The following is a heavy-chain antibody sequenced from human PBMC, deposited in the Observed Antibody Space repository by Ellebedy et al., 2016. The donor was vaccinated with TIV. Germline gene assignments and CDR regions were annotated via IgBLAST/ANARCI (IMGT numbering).Heavy chain of an antibody. CDR3: AREEYSSSSFDY. D-gene: IGHD6-6*01. CDR1: GFTFSSYA. Sequence: GGSLRLSXAASGFTFSSYAMHWVRQAPGKGLEWVAVISYDGSNKYYADSVKGRFTISRDNSKNTLYLQMNSLRAEDTAVYYCAREEYSSSSFDYWGQGTLVTVS. V-gene: IGHV3-30-3*01. CDR2: ISYDGSNK. J-gene: IGHJ4*02.